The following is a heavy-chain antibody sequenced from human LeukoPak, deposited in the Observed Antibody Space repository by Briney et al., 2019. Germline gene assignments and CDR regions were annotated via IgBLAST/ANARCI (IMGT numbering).Heavy chain of an antibody. CDR2: ISYDGSNK. CDR1: GFTFSSYE. J-gene: IGHJ6*03. CDR3: AKDGSGSYYVNYYYYMDV. D-gene: IGHD1-26*01. V-gene: IGHV3-30*18. Sequence: SGGSLRLSCAASGFTFSSYEMNWVRQAPGKGLEWVAVISYDGSNKYYADSVKGRFTISRDNSKNTLYLQMNSLRAEDTAVYYCAKDGSGSYYVNYYYYMDVWGKGTTVTVSS.